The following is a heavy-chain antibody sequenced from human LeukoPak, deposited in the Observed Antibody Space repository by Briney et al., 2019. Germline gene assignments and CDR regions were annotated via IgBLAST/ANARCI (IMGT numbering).Heavy chain of an antibody. CDR1: GFTFSSYE. CDR2: ISSSGRTI. CDR3: AKSQNYYDNSGYYYLDY. D-gene: IGHD3-22*01. J-gene: IGHJ4*02. V-gene: IGHV3-48*03. Sequence: GGSLRLSCAASGFTFSSYEMNWVRQAPGKGLEWVSFISSSGRTIYYADSVKGRFTISRDNAKNSLYLQMNSLRAEDTAVYYCAKSQNYYDNSGYYYLDYWGQGNLVTVSS.